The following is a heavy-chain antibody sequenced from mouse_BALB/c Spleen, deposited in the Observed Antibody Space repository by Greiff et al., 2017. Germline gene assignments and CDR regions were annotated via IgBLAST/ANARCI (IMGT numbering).Heavy chain of an antibody. CDR2: INPSSGYT. D-gene: IGHD1-1*01. J-gene: IGHJ3*01. V-gene: IGHV1-4*01. CDR3: ARNQPDYYGSSHAWFAY. CDR1: GYTFTSYT. Sequence: VQLQQSGAELARPGASVKMSCKASGYTFTSYTMHWVKQRPGQGLEWIGYINPSSGYTNYNQKFKDKATLTADKSSSTAYMQLSSLTSEDSAVYYCARNQPDYYGSSHAWFAYGGQGTLVTVSA.